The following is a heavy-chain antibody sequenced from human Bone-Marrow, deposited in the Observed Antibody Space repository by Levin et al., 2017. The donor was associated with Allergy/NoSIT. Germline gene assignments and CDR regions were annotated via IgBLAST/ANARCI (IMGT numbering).Heavy chain of an antibody. D-gene: IGHD3-16*01. Sequence: LSLTCAASGFTFDDCVMHWVRQVPGKGLEWVSSIIWNSNSIDYADSVKGRFTISRDNAKNSLYLQMNSLRVEDTAFYYCAKGTSSLYSYFDSWGQGTRVTVSS. CDR2: IIWNSNSI. CDR3: AKGTSSLYSYFDS. CDR1: GFTFDDCV. J-gene: IGHJ4*02. V-gene: IGHV3-9*01.